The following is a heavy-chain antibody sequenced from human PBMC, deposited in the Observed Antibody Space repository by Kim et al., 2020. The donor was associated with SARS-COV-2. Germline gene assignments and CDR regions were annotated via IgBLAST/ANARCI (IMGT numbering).Heavy chain of an antibody. CDR2: IDPSDSYT. J-gene: IGHJ4*02. V-gene: IGHV5-10-1*01. Sequence: GESLKISCKGSGYSFTSYWISWVRQMPGKGLEWMGRIDPSDSYTNYSPSFQGHVTISADKSISTAYLQWSSLKASDTAMYYCASRSDDSSGYYPFDYWGQGTLVTVSS. D-gene: IGHD3-22*01. CDR3: ASRSDDSSGYYPFDY. CDR1: GYSFTSYW.